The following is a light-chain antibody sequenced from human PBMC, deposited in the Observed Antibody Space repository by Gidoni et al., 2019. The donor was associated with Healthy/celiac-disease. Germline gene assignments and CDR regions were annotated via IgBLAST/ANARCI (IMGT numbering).Light chain of an antibody. J-gene: IGKJ2*01. V-gene: IGKV1-9*01. CDR2: AAS. CDR1: QGISSY. Sequence: DIQLTQSPSFLSASVGDRVTSTCRASQGISSYLAWYQQKPGKAPKLLIYAASTLQSGVPSRFSGSGSGTEFTLTIFSLQPEDFATYYCQQLNSYPPYTFXXXTKLEIK. CDR3: QQLNSYPPYT.